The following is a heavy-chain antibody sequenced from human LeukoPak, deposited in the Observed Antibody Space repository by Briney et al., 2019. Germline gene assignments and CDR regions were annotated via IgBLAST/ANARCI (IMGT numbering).Heavy chain of an antibody. CDR1: GGTFSSYA. CDR2: IIPILGIA. CDR3: ARGRTGDLGAFDI. J-gene: IGHJ3*02. V-gene: IGHV1-69*04. D-gene: IGHD7-27*01. Sequence: GASVKVSCKASGGTFSSYAISWVRQAPGQGLEWMGRIIPILGIANYAQKFQGRVTMTRNTSISTAYMELSSLRSEDTAVYYCARGRTGDLGAFDIWGQGTMVTVSS.